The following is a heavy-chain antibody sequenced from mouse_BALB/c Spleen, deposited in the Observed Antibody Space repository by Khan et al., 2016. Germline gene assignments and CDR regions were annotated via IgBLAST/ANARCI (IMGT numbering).Heavy chain of an antibody. CDR1: GFDFRRYW. Sequence: EVKLLESGGGLVQPGGSLKLSCVGSGFDFRRYWMSWVRQAPGKGLEWIGEINPDSRTINYSPSLKDKFTISRDNAKSTLYLQMSKVRSEDTALYYWARAGYYGYLAYWGQGTLVIVSA. J-gene: IGHJ3*01. CDR2: INPDSRTI. V-gene: IGHV4-1*02. CDR3: ARAGYYGYLAY. D-gene: IGHD1-1*01.